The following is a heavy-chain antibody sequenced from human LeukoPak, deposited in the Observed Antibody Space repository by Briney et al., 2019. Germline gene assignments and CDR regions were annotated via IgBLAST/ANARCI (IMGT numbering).Heavy chain of an antibody. V-gene: IGHV4-31*03. CDR3: ARTLVSQLTDY. J-gene: IGHJ4*02. Sequence: PSETLSLTCTVSGGSISSGAYYWSWLRQHPGKGLEWIGYIYYSGSTYYNSSLKSRVTISVDTSKNQFSLKLSSVTAADTAVYYCARTLVSQLTDYWGQGTLVTVSS. CDR1: GGSISSGAYY. D-gene: IGHD3-9*01. CDR2: IYYSGST.